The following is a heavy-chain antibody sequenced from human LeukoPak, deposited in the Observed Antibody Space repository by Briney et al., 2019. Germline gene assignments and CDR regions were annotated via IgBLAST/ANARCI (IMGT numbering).Heavy chain of an antibody. J-gene: IGHJ6*02. CDR1: GFTFSSYG. CDR3: AKDYYGSGSRYYYGMDV. Sequence: GGSLRLSCAASGFTFSSYGMHWVRQAPGKGLEWVAVISYDGSNKYYADSVKGRFTISRDNSKNTLYLQMNSLRAEDTAVYYCAKDYYGSGSRYYYGMDVWGQGTTVTVSS. V-gene: IGHV3-30*18. CDR2: ISYDGSNK. D-gene: IGHD3-10*01.